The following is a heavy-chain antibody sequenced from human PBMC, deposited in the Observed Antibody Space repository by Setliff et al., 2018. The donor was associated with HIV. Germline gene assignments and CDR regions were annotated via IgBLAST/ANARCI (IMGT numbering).Heavy chain of an antibody. D-gene: IGHD2-8*02. CDR3: AKSLLVAGNDY. V-gene: IGHV3-20*04. CDR2: INWNGGST. CDR1: GFKFGDFY. Sequence: GSLRLSCAASGFKFGDFYMNWVRQAPGKGLEWVSNINWNGGSTGYADSVKGRFTIFRDNSKNTLYLQMISLRADDTAVYYCAKSLLVAGNDYWGQGTLVTVSS. J-gene: IGHJ4*02.